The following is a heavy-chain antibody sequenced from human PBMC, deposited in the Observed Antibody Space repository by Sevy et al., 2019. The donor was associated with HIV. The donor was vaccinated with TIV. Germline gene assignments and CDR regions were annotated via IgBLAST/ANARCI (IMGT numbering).Heavy chain of an antibody. D-gene: IGHD5-18*01. CDR2: IRTKAYGGKT. Sequence: GGSLRLSCTASGFTFGDYAMNWFRQAPGKGLEWVGFIRTKAYGGKTEYAGYVRSRFTITRNDSKSIAYQQMISLKTEGRAMYYCTRERYTYGPFDYWGQGTLVTVSS. CDR3: TRERYTYGPFDY. J-gene: IGHJ4*02. CDR1: GFTFGDYA. V-gene: IGHV3-49*03.